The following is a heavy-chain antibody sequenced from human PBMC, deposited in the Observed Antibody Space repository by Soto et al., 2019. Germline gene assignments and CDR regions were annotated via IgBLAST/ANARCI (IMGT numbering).Heavy chain of an antibody. CDR2: ISYDGSNK. J-gene: IGHJ6*02. V-gene: IGHV3-30*18. CDR1: GFTFSSYG. Sequence: GGSLRLSCAASGFTFSSYGMHWVRQAPGKGLEWVAVISYDGSNKYYADSVKGRFTISRDNFKNTLYLQMNSLRAEDTAVYYCAKDLMDSSWYYPDYYYGMDVWGQGTTVTVSS. D-gene: IGHD6-13*01. CDR3: AKDLMDSSWYYPDYYYGMDV.